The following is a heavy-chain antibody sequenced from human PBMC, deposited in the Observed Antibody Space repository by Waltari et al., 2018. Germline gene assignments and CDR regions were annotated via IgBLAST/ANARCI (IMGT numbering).Heavy chain of an antibody. D-gene: IGHD5-12*01. J-gene: IGHJ4*02. Sequence: QVQIQQWGAGLLRPSETLSLTCAVYGWSFRGYYWSWMRQSPGKGLEWIGELNHDGDSNYNPSLESRVTISVDTSKNQLSLNLTSVTAADTAVYYCARPTYGGYNYWGQGTLVTVSS. CDR1: GWSFRGYY. CDR3: ARPTYGGYNY. V-gene: IGHV4-34*02. CDR2: LNHDGDS.